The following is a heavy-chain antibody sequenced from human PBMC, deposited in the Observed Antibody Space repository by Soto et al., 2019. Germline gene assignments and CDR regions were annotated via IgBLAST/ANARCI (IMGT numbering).Heavy chain of an antibody. Sequence: ASVKVSCKASGGTFSSYAISWVRQAPGQGLEWMGGIIPIFGTANYAQKFQGRVTITADESTSTAYMELSSLRSEDTAVYYCARSGVGRELLPYYYYGMDVWGQGTTVTVSS. J-gene: IGHJ6*02. D-gene: IGHD1-26*01. CDR1: GGTFSSYA. V-gene: IGHV1-69*13. CDR3: ARSGVGRELLPYYYYGMDV. CDR2: IIPIFGTA.